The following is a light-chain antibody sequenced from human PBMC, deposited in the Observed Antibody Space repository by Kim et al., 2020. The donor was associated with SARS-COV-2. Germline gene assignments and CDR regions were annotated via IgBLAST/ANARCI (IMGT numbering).Light chain of an antibody. CDR2: GVS. CDR1: QSLGGSF. Sequence: SPGERATLSGRASQSLGGSFLAWYQQKPGQAPRLLISGVSTRASGIPERFSGSGSGTDFTLTVSGLEPEDFAVYFCQQYAASPITFGQGTRLEIK. J-gene: IGKJ5*01. CDR3: QQYAASPIT. V-gene: IGKV3-20*01.